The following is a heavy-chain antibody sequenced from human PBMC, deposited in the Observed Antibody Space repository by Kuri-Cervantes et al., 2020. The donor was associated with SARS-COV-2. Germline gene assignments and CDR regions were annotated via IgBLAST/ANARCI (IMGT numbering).Heavy chain of an antibody. D-gene: IGHD6-19*01. CDR1: GYTFTSYA. CDR2: INAGNGNT. V-gene: IGHV1-3*01. J-gene: IGHJ4*02. Sequence: ASVKVSCKASGYTFTSYAMHWVRQAPGQRLEWMGWINAGNGNTKYSQKFQGRVTMTRDTSISTAYMELSRLRSDDTAVYYCARLSIAVAGIPFDYWGQGTLVTVSS. CDR3: ARLSIAVAGIPFDY.